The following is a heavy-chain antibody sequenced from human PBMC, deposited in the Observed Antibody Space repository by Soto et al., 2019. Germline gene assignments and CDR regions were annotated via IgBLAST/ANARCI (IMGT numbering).Heavy chain of an antibody. Sequence: QMQLVQSGPEVKKPGTSVKFSCKASGLTFTSSAMQWVRQARGQGLEWIGWIVVGSGNTNYAQKFQERVTITRYMSTSTAYMELSSLRSEDTAVSYYAAEVTVTAGMEVWGQCFTVTVS. CDR2: IVVGSGNT. V-gene: IGHV1-58*02. CDR3: AAEVTVTAGMEV. CDR1: GLTFTSSA. D-gene: IGHD4-17*01. J-gene: IGHJ6*02.